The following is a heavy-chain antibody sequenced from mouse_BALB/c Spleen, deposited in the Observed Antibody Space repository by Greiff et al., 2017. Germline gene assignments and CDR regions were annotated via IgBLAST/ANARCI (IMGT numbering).Heavy chain of an antibody. Sequence: VQLQQSGPGLVAPSQSLSITCTVSGFSLTGYGVNWVRQPPGKGLEWLGMIWGDGSTDYNSALKSRLSISKDNSKSQVFLKMNSLQTDDTARYYCARGTPYCYDYDWFAYWGQGTLVTVSA. V-gene: IGHV2-6-7*01. CDR2: IWGDGST. J-gene: IGHJ3*01. CDR1: GFSLTGYG. CDR3: ARGTPYCYDYDWFAY. D-gene: IGHD2-4*01.